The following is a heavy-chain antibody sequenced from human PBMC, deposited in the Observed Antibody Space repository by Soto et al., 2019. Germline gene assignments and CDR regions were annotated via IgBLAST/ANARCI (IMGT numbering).Heavy chain of an antibody. CDR2: INQDGSAK. D-gene: IGHD1-26*01. Sequence: EVQLVESGGGLVQPGGSLRLSCAASGFTFSNYFMTWVRQAPGKGLEWVANINQDGSAKHYVDSVRGRFTTSRDNAKNSRHLEMNSLRVEDTAVYFCAGGAGWEQEYWGQGTLVTVSS. CDR3: AGGAGWEQEY. V-gene: IGHV3-7*05. CDR1: GFTFSNYF. J-gene: IGHJ4*02.